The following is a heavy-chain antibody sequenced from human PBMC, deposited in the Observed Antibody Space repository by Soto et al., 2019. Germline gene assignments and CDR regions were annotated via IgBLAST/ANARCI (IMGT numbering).Heavy chain of an antibody. D-gene: IGHD5-18*01. CDR3: AGLGYSSKDF. J-gene: IGHJ4*01. CDR2: ISGTGDGT. CDR1: GFTFRSFA. Sequence: LRLSCAAPGFTFRSFALNWVRQAPGKGLDWVSAISGTGDGTDYADSVKGRGTVSRDNFKNTLFLQMNSLRAEDTAVYYCAGLGYSSKDFWGHGTLVTVSS. V-gene: IGHV3-23*01.